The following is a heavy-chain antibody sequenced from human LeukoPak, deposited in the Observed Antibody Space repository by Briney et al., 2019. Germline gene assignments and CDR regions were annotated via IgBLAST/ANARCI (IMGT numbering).Heavy chain of an antibody. V-gene: IGHV3-21*05. D-gene: IGHD6-19*01. CDR1: GFKFSSYA. CDR2: ISSSSSYI. J-gene: IGHJ6*02. CDR3: ARMGRAVAGTFHYYYYGMDV. Sequence: PGGSLRLSCAASGFKFSSYALSWVRQAPGKGLEWVSFISSSSSYIYYLDSVKGRFTISRDNARSSLYLQMNSLRAEDTAVYYCARMGRAVAGTFHYYYYGMDVWGQGTTVTVSS.